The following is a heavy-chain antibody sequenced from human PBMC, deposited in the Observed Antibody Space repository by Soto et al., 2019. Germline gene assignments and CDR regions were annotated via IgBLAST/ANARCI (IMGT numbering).Heavy chain of an antibody. CDR1: GFTFSSYA. CDR3: AKARIVVVPAAIYYYYGMDV. V-gene: IGHV3-23*01. D-gene: IGHD2-2*01. CDR2: IRGSGIST. J-gene: IGHJ6*02. Sequence: PGVSLRLSCAASGFTFSSYAMTWVRQAPGKGLEWVSSIRGSGISTYYADSVKGRFTISRDNSKNTLYLQMNSLRAEDTAVYYCAKARIVVVPAAIYYYYGMDVWGQGTTVTVSS.